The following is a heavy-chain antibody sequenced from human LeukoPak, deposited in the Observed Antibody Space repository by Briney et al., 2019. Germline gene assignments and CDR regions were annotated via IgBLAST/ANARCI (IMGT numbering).Heavy chain of an antibody. CDR2: INHSGST. D-gene: IGHD1-14*01. J-gene: IGHJ2*01. V-gene: IGHV4-34*01. CDR1: GGFFSGYY. CDR3: ARDGNPWNLDV. Sequence: SETLSLTCAVYGGFFSGYYWSWIRQPPGKGLEWIGEINHSGSTIYNPSLKSRVTISLDTSKNQFSLKLYSVTAADTAVYYCARDGNPWNLDVWGRGTLVTVSS.